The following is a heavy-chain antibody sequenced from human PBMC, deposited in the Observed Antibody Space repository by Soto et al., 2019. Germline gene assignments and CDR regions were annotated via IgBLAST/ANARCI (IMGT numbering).Heavy chain of an antibody. CDR1: GGSMRNYF. D-gene: IGHD6-13*01. CDR3: AAGEASSRNLAPYYLDF. J-gene: IGHJ4*02. CDR2: IHYSGTT. V-gene: IGHV4-59*01. Sequence: SETLSLTCTVSGGSMRNYFWTWIRQPPGKGLEWIGYIHYSGTTSFFPSYNPSLRSRATISEDTSKNQFSLKLLSVTAADTAVYFCAAGEASSRNLAPYYLDFWGQGTLVTVSS.